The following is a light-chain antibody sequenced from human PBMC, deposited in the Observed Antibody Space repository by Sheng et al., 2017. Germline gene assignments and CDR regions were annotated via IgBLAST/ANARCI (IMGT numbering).Light chain of an antibody. V-gene: IGLV3-1*01. Sequence: SYELTQPPSVSVSPGHTASITCSGDKLGDKYACWFQQKPGQSPVLVIYQDTKRPSGIPERFSGSNSGNTATLTISGTQPMDEADYYCQAWDSSFVVFAGGTKLTVL. CDR2: QDT. CDR1: KLGDKY. J-gene: IGLJ2*01. CDR3: QAWDSSFVV.